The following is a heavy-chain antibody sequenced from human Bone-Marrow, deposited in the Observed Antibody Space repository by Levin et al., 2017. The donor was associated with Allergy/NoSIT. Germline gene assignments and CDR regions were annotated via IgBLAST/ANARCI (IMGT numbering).Heavy chain of an antibody. J-gene: IGHJ4*02. D-gene: IGHD3-3*01. Sequence: GGSLRLSCAASGFTLNTFWMSWVRQAPGKGLEWVANIKQDGSEKYYVDSVKGRFTISRDNAKNSLSLQMNSLRAEDTAVYYCAKMADYGFWRGYYVAPFDYWGQGALVTVSS. V-gene: IGHV3-7*03. CDR1: GFTLNTFW. CDR3: AKMADYGFWRGYYVAPFDY. CDR2: IKQDGSEK.